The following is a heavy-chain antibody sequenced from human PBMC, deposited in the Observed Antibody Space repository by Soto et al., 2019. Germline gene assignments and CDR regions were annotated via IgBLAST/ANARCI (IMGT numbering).Heavy chain of an antibody. CDR2: IYTSGST. Sequence: SETLSLTCTVSGGSISSYYWSWIRQPAGKGLEWIGRIYTSGSTNYNPSLKSRVTMSVDTSKNQFSLKLSSVTAADTAVYYCARDWTSYYYGSGSYYIRDAFDIWGQGTMVTVSS. CDR1: GGSISSYY. J-gene: IGHJ3*02. D-gene: IGHD3-10*01. CDR3: ARDWTSYYYGSGSYYIRDAFDI. V-gene: IGHV4-4*07.